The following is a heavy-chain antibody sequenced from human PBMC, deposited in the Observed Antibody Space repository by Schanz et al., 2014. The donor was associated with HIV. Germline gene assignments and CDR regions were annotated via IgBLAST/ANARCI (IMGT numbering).Heavy chain of an antibody. CDR3: ARDGSKWNFEY. J-gene: IGHJ4*02. D-gene: IGHD4-4*01. CDR2: LNPKSGNT. CDR1: GSTFPDLD. Sequence: ARLVQSGAEVKRPGASVTVSCTAAGSTFPDLDVNWVRQAAGQGLEWMAWLNPKSGNTGYAQKFQGRVTITRDTSTSTDHMELSSLRSEDTAVYYCARDGSKWNFEYWGQGTLVTVSP. V-gene: IGHV1-8*01.